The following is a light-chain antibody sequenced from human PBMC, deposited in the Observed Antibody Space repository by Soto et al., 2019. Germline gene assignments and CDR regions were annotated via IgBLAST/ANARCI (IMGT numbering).Light chain of an antibody. Sequence: DIQMTQSPSTLSASVGDRVTITCRASQSISSWLAWYQQKPGKAPKLPIYDASTLEGGVPSRFSGSGSGTEFTLTISSLQPDDFAIYYCQQYDTNSGTFGQGTKLEIK. CDR1: QSISSW. CDR3: QQYDTNSGT. V-gene: IGKV1-5*01. J-gene: IGKJ2*01. CDR2: DAS.